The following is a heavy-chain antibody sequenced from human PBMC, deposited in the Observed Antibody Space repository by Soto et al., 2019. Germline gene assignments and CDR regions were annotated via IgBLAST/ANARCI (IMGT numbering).Heavy chain of an antibody. Sequence: SETLSLTCTVSGGSISSSSYYWGWIRQPPGKGLEWIGSIYYSGSTYYNPSLKSRVTISVDTSKNQFSLRLSSVTAADTAVYYCATRITVFGLLIPPFDPWGQGTQVTVSS. CDR3: ATRITVFGLLIPPFDP. J-gene: IGHJ5*02. V-gene: IGHV4-39*01. CDR1: GGSISSSSYY. D-gene: IGHD3-3*01. CDR2: IYYSGST.